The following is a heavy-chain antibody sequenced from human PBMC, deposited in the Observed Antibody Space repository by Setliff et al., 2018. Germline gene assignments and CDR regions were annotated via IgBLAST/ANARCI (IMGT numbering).Heavy chain of an antibody. Sequence: ASVKVSCEASGYTFTSYAMHWVRQAPGQRLEWMGWINAGNGNTKYSQKFQGGVTITRDTSASTAYMELSSLRSEDTAVYYCARDDDDFYSGYPYMDVWGKGTTVTVSS. V-gene: IGHV1-3*01. CDR2: INAGNGNT. CDR3: ARDDDDFYSGYPYMDV. CDR1: GYTFTSYA. D-gene: IGHD3-3*01. J-gene: IGHJ6*03.